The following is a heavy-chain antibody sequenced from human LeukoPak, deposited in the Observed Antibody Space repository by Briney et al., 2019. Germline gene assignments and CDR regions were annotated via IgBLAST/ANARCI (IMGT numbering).Heavy chain of an antibody. J-gene: IGHJ4*02. CDR3: ARDHGSYYDFWSGYSIFDY. D-gene: IGHD3-3*01. V-gene: IGHV3-20*04. CDR2: INWNGGST. Sequence: GGSLRLSCAASGFTFDDYGMSWVRQAPGKGLEWVSGINWNGGSTGYADSVKGRFTISRDNAKNSLYLQMNSLRAEDTAVYYCARDHGSYYDFWSGYSIFDYWGQGTLVTVSS. CDR1: GFTFDDYG.